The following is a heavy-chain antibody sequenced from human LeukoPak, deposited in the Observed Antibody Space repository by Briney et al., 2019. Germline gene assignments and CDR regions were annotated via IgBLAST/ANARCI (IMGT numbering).Heavy chain of an antibody. J-gene: IGHJ4*02. CDR3: ARDRGDGNYQFHFDS. Sequence: PSETLSLTCTVSGVSISSYYWSWIRQPPGKGLEWIGYTFDSGSTNHDSPLKNRVTISVDTSNNQFSLRLSAVTAADTAVYFCARDRGDGNYQFHFDSWGQGTLVTVSS. CDR2: TFDSGST. D-gene: IGHD3-10*01. V-gene: IGHV4-59*01. CDR1: GVSISSYY.